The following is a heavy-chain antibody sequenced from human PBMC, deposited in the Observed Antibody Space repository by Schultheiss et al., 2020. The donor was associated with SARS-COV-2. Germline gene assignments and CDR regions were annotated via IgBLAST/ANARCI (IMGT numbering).Heavy chain of an antibody. J-gene: IGHJ4*02. CDR1: GFTFSSYE. Sequence: GGSLRLSCVVYGFTFSSYEMNWVRQTPGKGLEYVSGISSNGGGTYYADSVKGRFTISRDHSRNTLFLHMNSLRVDDTAVYYCATDPPVEYGDSYWGQGTLVTVSS. CDR3: ATDPPVEYGDSY. V-gene: IGHV3-64*04. CDR2: ISSNGGGT. D-gene: IGHD4-17*01.